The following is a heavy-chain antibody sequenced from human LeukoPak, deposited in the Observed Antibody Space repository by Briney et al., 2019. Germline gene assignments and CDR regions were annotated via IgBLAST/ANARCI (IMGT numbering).Heavy chain of an antibody. Sequence: GGSLRLSCSASEFTFISYAMHWVRQDPGKGLEYVSSISSNGGSTYYADSVKGRFTISRDNSKNTLYLQMSSLRTEDTAVYYCARGYSNFDYWGQGTLVTVPS. CDR2: ISSNGGST. V-gene: IGHV3-64D*06. CDR1: EFTFISYA. CDR3: ARGYSNFDY. D-gene: IGHD4-11*01. J-gene: IGHJ4*02.